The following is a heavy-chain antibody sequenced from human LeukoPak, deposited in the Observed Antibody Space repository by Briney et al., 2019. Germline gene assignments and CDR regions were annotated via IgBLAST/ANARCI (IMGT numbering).Heavy chain of an antibody. Sequence: GASVKVSCKASRGTFSSYAISWVRQAPGQGLEWMGGIIPIFGTANYAQKFQGRVTITADESTSTAYMELSSLRSEDTAVYYCARSRITMIVVVILYDAFDIWGQGTMVTVSS. CDR3: ARSRITMIVVVILYDAFDI. CDR2: IIPIFGTA. V-gene: IGHV1-69*13. D-gene: IGHD3-22*01. J-gene: IGHJ3*02. CDR1: RGTFSSYA.